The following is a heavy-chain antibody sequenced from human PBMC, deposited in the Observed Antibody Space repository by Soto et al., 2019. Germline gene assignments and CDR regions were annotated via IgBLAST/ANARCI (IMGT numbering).Heavy chain of an antibody. D-gene: IGHD3-16*02. J-gene: IGHJ4*02. V-gene: IGHV3-30*18. Sequence: VQLVESGGGVVQPGTSLRLSCEASGFTFNSYFMNWVRQVPGKGPEWVAAVSKDGFKVYYADSVKGRFTISRDNSKNTVYMQMNGLRADDTGLYYCAKETIANRSPYDYWGQGTLVTVSS. CDR3: AKETIANRSPYDY. CDR1: GFTFNSYF. CDR2: VSKDGFKV.